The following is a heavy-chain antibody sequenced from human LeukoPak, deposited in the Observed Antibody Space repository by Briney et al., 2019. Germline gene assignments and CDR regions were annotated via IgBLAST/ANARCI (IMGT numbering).Heavy chain of an antibody. CDR3: AKGGGYSYGVFDY. CDR1: GFTFSSYG. V-gene: IGHV3-30*18. D-gene: IGHD5-18*01. CDR2: ISYDGSNK. Sequence: PGRSLRVSCAASGFTFSSYGMHWVRQAPGKGLERVAFISYDGSNKYYADSVKGRFTISRDNSKNTLYLQMNSLRAEDTAVYYCAKGGGYSYGVFDYRGQGTLVTVSS. J-gene: IGHJ4*02.